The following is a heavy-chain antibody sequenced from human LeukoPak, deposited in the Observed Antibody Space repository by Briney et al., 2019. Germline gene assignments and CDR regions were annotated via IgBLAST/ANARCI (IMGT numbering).Heavy chain of an antibody. CDR2: INHSGST. Sequence: SETLSLTCAVYGGSFSGYYWSWIRQPPGKGLEWIGEINHSGSTNYNPSLKSRVTISVDTSKNQFSLKLSSVTAADTAVYHCARTGDYYFYYYMDVWGKGTTVTVSS. CDR1: GGSFSGYY. V-gene: IGHV4-34*01. J-gene: IGHJ6*03. CDR3: ARTGDYYFYYYMDV.